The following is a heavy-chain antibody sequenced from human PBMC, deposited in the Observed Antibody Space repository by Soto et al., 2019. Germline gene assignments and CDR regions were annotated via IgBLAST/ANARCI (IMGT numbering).Heavy chain of an antibody. CDR3: AAYVVAPDY. V-gene: IGHV3-23*01. D-gene: IGHD3-10*02. CDR1: GFTFNNYA. CDR2: ITGSGTRT. Sequence: EVQLLESGGGLVQPGGSLRLSCAASGFTFNNYALSWVRQAPGKGLEWVSGITGSGTRTYYADSVKGRLTMSRDNSKNTFYLQMNSLAYDDTAVYYCAAYVVAPDYWGQGTLVTVSS. J-gene: IGHJ4*02.